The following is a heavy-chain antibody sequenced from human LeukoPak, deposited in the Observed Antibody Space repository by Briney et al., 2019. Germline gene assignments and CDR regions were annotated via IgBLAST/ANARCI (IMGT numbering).Heavy chain of an antibody. D-gene: IGHD3-3*01. CDR2: ISSSSSYI. CDR3: AREEWGSTALHP. CDR1: GFTFSSYS. Sequence: PGGSLRLSCAASGFTFSSYSMNWVRQAPGKGLEWVSSISSSSSYIYYADSVKGRFTISRDNAKNSLYLQMNSLRAEDTAVYHCAREEWGSTALHPWGQGTLVTVSS. V-gene: IGHV3-21*01. J-gene: IGHJ5*02.